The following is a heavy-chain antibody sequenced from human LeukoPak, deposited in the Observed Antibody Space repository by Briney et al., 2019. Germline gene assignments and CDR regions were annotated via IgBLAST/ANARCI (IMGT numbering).Heavy chain of an antibody. CDR3: ARALYDSSGYYYRLGY. V-gene: IGHV1-69*01. Sequence: SVKVSCKASGGTFSSYAISWVRQAPGQGLEWMGGIIPIFGTANYAQKFQGRVTITADESTSTAYMELSSLRSEDTAVCYCARALYDSSGYYYRLGYWGQGTLVTVSS. CDR1: GGTFSSYA. CDR2: IIPIFGTA. D-gene: IGHD3-22*01. J-gene: IGHJ4*02.